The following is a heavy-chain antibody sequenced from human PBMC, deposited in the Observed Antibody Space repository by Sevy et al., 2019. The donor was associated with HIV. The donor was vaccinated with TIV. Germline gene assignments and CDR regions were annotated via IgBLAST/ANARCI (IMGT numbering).Heavy chain of an antibody. J-gene: IGHJ4*02. D-gene: IGHD2-8*01. V-gene: IGHV3-23*01. CDR1: GFTFAKYS. CDR3: AREVCTQPHDY. Sequence: GGSLRLSCAASGFTFAKYSMSWLRQAPGKGLEWVSTFSFGCGRINYADSAKGRFTISRDDSKNTLYLQMNSLRAEDTATYFCAREVCTQPHDYWGQGTLVTVSS. CDR2: FSFGCGRI.